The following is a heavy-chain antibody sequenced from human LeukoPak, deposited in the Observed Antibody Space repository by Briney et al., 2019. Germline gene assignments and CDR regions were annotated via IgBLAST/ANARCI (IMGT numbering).Heavy chain of an antibody. J-gene: IGHJ4*02. D-gene: IGHD5-12*01. CDR3: ARRWPRPMRFGY. Sequence: SETLSLTCTVSGYSISSGYYWGWVRQPPGKGLEWIANLYHSGSTYYNPSLKSRVTISVDTSKNQFSLKLSSVTAADTAVYYCARRWPRPMRFGYWGQGTLVTVSS. CDR2: LYHSGST. CDR1: GYSISSGYY. V-gene: IGHV4-38-2*02.